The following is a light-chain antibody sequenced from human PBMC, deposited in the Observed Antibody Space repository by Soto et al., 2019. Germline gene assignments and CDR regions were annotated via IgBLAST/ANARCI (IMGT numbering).Light chain of an antibody. CDR1: QSISSS. J-gene: IGKJ1*01. V-gene: IGKV1-39*01. CDR2: AAS. CDR3: QQSYSTPRT. Sequence: DVQMTQSPSSLSASVGDRVTIPCRASQSISSSLNWYQQKPGKAPKLLIYAASSLQSGVPSRFSGSGSGTDFTLTISSLQPEDFATYNCQQSYSTPRTFGQGTKVDIK.